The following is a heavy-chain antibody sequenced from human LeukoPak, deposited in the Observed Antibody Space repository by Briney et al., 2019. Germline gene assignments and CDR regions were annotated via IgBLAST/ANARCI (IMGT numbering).Heavy chain of an antibody. CDR2: ISYDGSNK. Sequence: PGRSLRLSCAASGFTFSSYGMHWVRQAPGKGLEWVAVISYDGSNKYYAGSVKGRFTISRDNSKNTLYLQMNSLRAEDTAVYYCAKTRPLDSSSWSHGDYWGQGTLVTVPS. D-gene: IGHD6-13*01. J-gene: IGHJ4*02. V-gene: IGHV3-30*18. CDR3: AKTRPLDSSSWSHGDY. CDR1: GFTFSSYG.